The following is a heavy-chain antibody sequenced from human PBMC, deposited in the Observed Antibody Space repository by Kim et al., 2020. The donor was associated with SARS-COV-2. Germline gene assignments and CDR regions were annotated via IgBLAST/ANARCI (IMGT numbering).Heavy chain of an antibody. D-gene: IGHD6-13*01. CDR2: ISSSSSTI. CDR1: GFTFSSYS. Sequence: GGSLRLSCAASGFTFSSYSMNWVRQAPGKGLEWVSYISSSSSTIYYADSVKGRFTISRDNAKNSLYLQMNSLRDEDTAVYYCARDLLQLVLGPYYYGMDVWGQGTTVTVSS. J-gene: IGHJ6*02. V-gene: IGHV3-48*02. CDR3: ARDLLQLVLGPYYYGMDV.